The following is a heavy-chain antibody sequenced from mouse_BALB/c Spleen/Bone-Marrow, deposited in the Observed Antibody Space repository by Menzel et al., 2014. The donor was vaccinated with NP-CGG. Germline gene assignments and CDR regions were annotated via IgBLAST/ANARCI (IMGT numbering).Heavy chain of an antibody. J-gene: IGHJ2*01. CDR1: L. CDR3: ARGITTGYFDY. D-gene: IGHD1-1*01. V-gene: IGHV1-54*01. Sequence: LIEWVKQRPGQGLEWIGVINPGSGGTNYNEKFKGKATLTADKSSSTAYMQLSSLTSDDSAVYFCARGITTGYFDYWGQGTTLTVSS. CDR2: INPGSGGT.